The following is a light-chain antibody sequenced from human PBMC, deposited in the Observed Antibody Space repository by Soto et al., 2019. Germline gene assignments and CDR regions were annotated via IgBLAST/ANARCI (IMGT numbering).Light chain of an antibody. CDR2: DAS. V-gene: IGKV3D-11*01. CDR3: QERSNWQYS. J-gene: IGKJ2*01. Sequence: EIVLTQSPATLPLSPGERATLSCRASQGVSSYLAWYQQKPGQAPRLLIYDASNRAADIPARFSGSGPGTDCTLAISGLEPEDFAVYYCQERSNWQYSFGQGTKLEIK. CDR1: QGVSSY.